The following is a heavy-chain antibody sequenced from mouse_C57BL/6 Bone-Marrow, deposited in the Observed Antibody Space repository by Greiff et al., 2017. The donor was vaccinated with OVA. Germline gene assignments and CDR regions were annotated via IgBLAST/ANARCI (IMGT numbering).Heavy chain of an antibody. D-gene: IGHD5-1*01. CDR3: ARGSNYVDY. CDR2: INPYNGGT. CDR1: GYTFTDYY. V-gene: IGHV1-19*01. J-gene: IGHJ2*01. Sequence: EVQLQQSGPVLVKPGASVKMSCKASGYTFTDYYMNWVKQSHGKSLEWIGVINPYNGGTSYNQKFKGKATLTVDKSSSTAYMELNSLTSEDSAVYYCARGSNYVDYWGQGTTLTVSS.